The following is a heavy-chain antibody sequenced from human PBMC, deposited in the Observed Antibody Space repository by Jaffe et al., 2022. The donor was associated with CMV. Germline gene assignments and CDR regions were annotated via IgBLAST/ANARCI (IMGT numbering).Heavy chain of an antibody. J-gene: IGHJ6*03. Sequence: QVQLQESGPGLVKPSGTLSLTCAVSGGSISSSNWWIWVRQPPGKGLEWIGEIYHIGVTNYNPSLKSRVTISVDKSKNQFSLKLTSVTAADTAVYFCVRAPPPLPPQPHSDYMDVWGKGTTVTVSS. CDR1: GGSISSSNW. CDR2: IYHIGVT. CDR3: VRAPPPLPPQPHSDYMDV. D-gene: IGHD2-21*01. V-gene: IGHV4-4*02.